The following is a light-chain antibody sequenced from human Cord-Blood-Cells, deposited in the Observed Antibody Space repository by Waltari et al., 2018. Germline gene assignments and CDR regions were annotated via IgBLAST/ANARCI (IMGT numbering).Light chain of an antibody. V-gene: IGKV4-1*01. CDR1: QSVLYSSNNKNY. J-gene: IGKJ2*01. CDR3: QQYYSTPYT. CDR2: WAS. Sequence: DIVMTQSPDSLPVSLGERPTITCKSSQSVLYSSNNKNYLAWYQQKPGQPPKLLIYWASTRESGVPDRFSGSGSGTDFTLTISSLQAEDVAVYYCQQYYSTPYTFGQGTKLEIK.